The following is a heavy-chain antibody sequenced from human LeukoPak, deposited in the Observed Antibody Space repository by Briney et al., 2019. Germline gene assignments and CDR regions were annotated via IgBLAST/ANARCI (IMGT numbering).Heavy chain of an antibody. Sequence: PSGTLSLTCAVSGDSISSGNWWSWVRQPPGKGLEWFGEIYHSGDTNYNPSLKSRVTISVDKSNNQFSLKLNSVTAADTAVYYCARLCSGGSCSSYFDYWGQGTLVTVSS. CDR3: ARLCSGGSCSSYFDY. V-gene: IGHV4-4*02. D-gene: IGHD2-15*01. CDR2: IYHSGDT. J-gene: IGHJ4*02. CDR1: GDSISSGNW.